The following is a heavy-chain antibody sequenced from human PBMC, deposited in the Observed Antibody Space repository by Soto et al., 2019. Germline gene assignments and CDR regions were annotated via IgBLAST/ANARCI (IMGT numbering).Heavy chain of an antibody. V-gene: IGHV1-18*04. J-gene: IGHJ6*01. Sequence: ASVKVSCKASGYTFTSYGISWVRQAPVQGLEWMGWISAYNGNTNYAQKLQGRVTMTTDTSTSTAYMELRSLRSDDTAVYYCARAPCSSTSCSYYYYGMDVWGQGTTVTVSS. CDR1: GYTFTSYG. D-gene: IGHD2-2*01. CDR2: ISAYNGNT. CDR3: ARAPCSSTSCSYYYYGMDV.